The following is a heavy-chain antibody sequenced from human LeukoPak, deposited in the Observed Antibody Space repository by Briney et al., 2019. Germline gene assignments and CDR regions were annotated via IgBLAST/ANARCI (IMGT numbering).Heavy chain of an antibody. CDR2: INPNSGGT. J-gene: IGHJ6*04. D-gene: IGHD2-15*01. CDR1: GYTFTGYC. V-gene: IGHV1-2*02. CDR3: ARAHCSSGSCLSDLYCMDA. Sequence: ASVKVSCKASGYTFTGYCMHWVRQAPGQGLEWMGWINPNSGGTYFAQKFQGRVTMTRDTSISTAYMELSRLTSDDTAVYHCARAHCSSGSCLSDLYCMDAWGKGTTVTVSS.